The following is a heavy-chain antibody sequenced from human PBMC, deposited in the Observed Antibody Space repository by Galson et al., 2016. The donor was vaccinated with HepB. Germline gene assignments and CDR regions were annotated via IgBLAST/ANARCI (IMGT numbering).Heavy chain of an antibody. CDR2: ISSSSSNI. J-gene: IGHJ4*02. CDR3: AKDHGYFGSGSHHY. Sequence: SLRLSCAASGFTFGSYSMNWVRQAPGKGLEWVSYISSSSSNIQYADSVKGRFTISRDNAKNSLFLQMNSLRDEDTAVYYCAKDHGYFGSGSHHYWGQGTLVTVSS. D-gene: IGHD3-10*01. V-gene: IGHV3-48*02. CDR1: GFTFGSYS.